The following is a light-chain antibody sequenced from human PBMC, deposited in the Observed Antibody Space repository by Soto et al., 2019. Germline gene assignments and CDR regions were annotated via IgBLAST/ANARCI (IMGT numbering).Light chain of an antibody. J-gene: IGKJ3*01. CDR1: ESLLHSNGHNY. CDR2: MGS. V-gene: IGKV2-28*01. CDR3: MQALQTPFA. Sequence: DIVVTQSPLSLPVTPGEPASISCRSSESLLHSNGHNYLNWYVKKPGQSPQLLIYMGSNRASGVPERFSGSGSGTDFTLKLSRVEAEDVGVYYCMQALQTPFAFGPGTKVDIK.